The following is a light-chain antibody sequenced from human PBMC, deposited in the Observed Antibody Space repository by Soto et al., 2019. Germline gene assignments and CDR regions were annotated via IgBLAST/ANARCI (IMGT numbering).Light chain of an antibody. V-gene: IGLV1-44*01. CDR3: SAWDDSLNAVV. CDR1: SSNIGSHT. CDR2: SDN. Sequence: QSVLTQAPSASGTPGQRVTISCSGSSSNIGSHTVYWYQQLPGTAPKLLIYSDNQRPSGVPDRFSGSKSGTSASLAISGFQSEDEADYCCSAWDDSLNAVVFGGGTKLTVL. J-gene: IGLJ2*01.